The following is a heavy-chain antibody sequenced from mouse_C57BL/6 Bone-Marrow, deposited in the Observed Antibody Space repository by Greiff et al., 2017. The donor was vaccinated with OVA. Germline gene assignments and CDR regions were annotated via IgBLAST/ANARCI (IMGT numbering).Heavy chain of an antibody. CDR1: GFNIKDDY. Sequence: EVKLVESGAELVRPGASVKLSCTASGFNIKDDYMHWVKQRPEQGLEWIGWIDPENGDTEYASKFQGKATITAATSSNTAYLQLSSLTSEDTAVYYCTPTGFFDYWGQGTTLTVSS. V-gene: IGHV14-4*01. CDR2: IDPENGDT. J-gene: IGHJ2*01. CDR3: TPTGFFDY. D-gene: IGHD4-1*02.